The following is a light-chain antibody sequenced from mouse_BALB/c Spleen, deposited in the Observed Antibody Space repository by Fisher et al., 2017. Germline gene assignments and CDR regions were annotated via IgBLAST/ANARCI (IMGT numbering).Light chain of an antibody. CDR2: SIS. CDR1: SSVSY. Sequence: IVITQSPALMSASPGEKVTMTCSASSSVSYMYWYQQKPRSSPKLWIYSISNLASGVPARFSGSGSGTSYSLTISSMEAEDAASYYCQQRSSYPFTFGSGTKLEIK. CDR3: QQRSSYPFT. J-gene: IGKJ4*01. V-gene: IGKV4-68*01.